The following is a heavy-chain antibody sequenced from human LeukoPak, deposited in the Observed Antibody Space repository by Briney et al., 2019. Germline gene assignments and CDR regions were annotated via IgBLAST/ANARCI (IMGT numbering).Heavy chain of an antibody. CDR3: ARHPLTIFGVVITWFDP. Sequence: SQTLSLTCTVSGDSISSGSYYWNWIRQPAGKGLEWIGRLETSGSTKYNPSLKSRVTISVDTSKNQFSLKLSSVTAADTAVYYCARHPLTIFGVVITWFDPWGQGTLVTVSS. CDR1: GDSISSGSYY. D-gene: IGHD3-3*01. CDR2: LETSGST. J-gene: IGHJ5*02. V-gene: IGHV4-61*02.